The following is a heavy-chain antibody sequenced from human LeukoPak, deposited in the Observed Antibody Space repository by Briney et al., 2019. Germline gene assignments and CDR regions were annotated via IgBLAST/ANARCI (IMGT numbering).Heavy chain of an antibody. Sequence: GGSLRLSCAASGFTFSSYGMHWVRQAPGKGLEGVAFIRYDGSNKYYADSVKGRFTISRDNSKNTLYLQMNSLRAEDTAVYYCAKVRWELHEMDYWGQGTLVTVSS. D-gene: IGHD1-26*01. V-gene: IGHV3-30*02. CDR1: GFTFSSYG. CDR3: AKVRWELHEMDY. J-gene: IGHJ4*02. CDR2: IRYDGSNK.